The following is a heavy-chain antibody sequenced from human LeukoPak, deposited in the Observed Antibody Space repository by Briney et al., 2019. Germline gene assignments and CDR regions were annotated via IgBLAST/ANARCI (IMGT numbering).Heavy chain of an antibody. D-gene: IGHD3-22*01. Sequence: SETLSLTCTVSGGSVNSGSYYWSWIRQPPGKGLEWIGYIFYSGSTNYNPSLRSRVTISIDTSRNQFSLNLSSVTAADTAVYYCARHVTDSSVYLYFDYWGQGTLVTVSS. V-gene: IGHV4-61*01. J-gene: IGHJ4*02. CDR3: ARHVTDSSVYLYFDY. CDR2: IFYSGST. CDR1: GGSVNSGSYY.